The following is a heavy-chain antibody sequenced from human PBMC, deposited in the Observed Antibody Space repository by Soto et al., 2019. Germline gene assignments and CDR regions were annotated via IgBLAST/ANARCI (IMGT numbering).Heavy chain of an antibody. CDR1: GGSISSGGYY. V-gene: IGHV4-31*03. D-gene: IGHD2-15*01. J-gene: IGHJ5*02. Sequence: SETLSLTCTVSGGSISSGGYYWSWIRQHPGKGLEWIGYIYYSGSTYYNPSLKSRVTISVDTSKDQFSLKPSSVTAADTAVYYCARQLGYCSGGSCQARADNWFDPWGQGTLVTVSS. CDR2: IYYSGST. CDR3: ARQLGYCSGGSCQARADNWFDP.